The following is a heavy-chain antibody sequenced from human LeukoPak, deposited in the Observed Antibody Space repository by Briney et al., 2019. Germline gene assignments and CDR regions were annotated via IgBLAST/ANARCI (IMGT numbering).Heavy chain of an antibody. V-gene: IGHV4-59*12. CDR3: ARRAAYYYGSGSYVWFDP. Sequence: PSETLSLTCTVSGGSISSYYWSWIRQPPGKGLEWIGYIYYSGSANYNPSLKSRVTISVDTSKNQFSLKLSSVTAADTAVYYCARRAAYYYGSGSYVWFDPWGQGTLVTVSS. D-gene: IGHD3-10*01. CDR1: GGSISSYY. J-gene: IGHJ5*02. CDR2: IYYSGSA.